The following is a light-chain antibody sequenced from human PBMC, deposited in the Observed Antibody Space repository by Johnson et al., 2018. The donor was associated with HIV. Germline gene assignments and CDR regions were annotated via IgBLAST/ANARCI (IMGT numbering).Light chain of an antibody. V-gene: IGLV1-51*01. J-gene: IGLJ1*01. CDR1: SSNIRNNY. Sequence: QSVLTQPPSVSAAPGQKVTISCSGSSSNIRNNYVSWYQQLPGTAPKLLIYDNNKRPSGIPDGFSGSKSGTSATLGITGLQTGDEADYYCGTWNSCLSAPYVLGTGTKVTVL. CDR2: DNN. CDR3: GTWNSCLSAPYV.